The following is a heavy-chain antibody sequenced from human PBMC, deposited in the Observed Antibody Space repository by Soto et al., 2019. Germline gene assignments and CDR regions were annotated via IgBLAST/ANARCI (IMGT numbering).Heavy chain of an antibody. Sequence: ESLKISCKASGYNFTNYWITWVRRVPGKGLEWMGRIDPHDSYAKFNPSFEGHVTLSVDKSIATASLQWRNLEASDTGIYYCARLDCGTDCRQYFFDYWGQGTLVTVSS. D-gene: IGHD2-21*02. CDR1: GYNFTNYW. J-gene: IGHJ4*02. V-gene: IGHV5-10-1*01. CDR3: ARLDCGTDCRQYFFDY. CDR2: IDPHDSYA.